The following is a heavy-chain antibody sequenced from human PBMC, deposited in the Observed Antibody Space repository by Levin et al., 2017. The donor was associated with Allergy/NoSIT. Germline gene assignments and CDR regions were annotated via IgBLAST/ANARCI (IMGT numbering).Heavy chain of an antibody. V-gene: IGHV3-23*01. Sequence: LSLTCVASGFTFSTYAMSWVRQAPGKGLEWVSGIFGRGVSTYYADSVKGRFTISRDNSKNTLFLQMNGLRAEDTAVYYCAKDKEVAEGTPYFDYWGQGTLVTVSS. CDR1: GFTFSTYA. J-gene: IGHJ4*02. CDR3: AKDKEVAEGTPYFDY. CDR2: IFGRGVST. D-gene: IGHD6-25*01.